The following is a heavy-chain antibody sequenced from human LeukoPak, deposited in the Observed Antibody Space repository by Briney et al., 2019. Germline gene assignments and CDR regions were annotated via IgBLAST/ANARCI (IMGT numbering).Heavy chain of an antibody. D-gene: IGHD3-10*01. J-gene: IGHJ4*02. CDR3: AANHYGSGSYYPFDY. CDR2: VYYSGST. CDR1: GGSFSGHY. Sequence: PSETLSLTCAVYGGSFSGHYWSWIRQPPGKGLEWIGCVYYSGSTYYNPSLKSRVTISVDTSKDQFSLKLFSVTAADTAVYYCAANHYGSGSYYPFDYWGQGTLVTVSS. V-gene: IGHV4-59*11.